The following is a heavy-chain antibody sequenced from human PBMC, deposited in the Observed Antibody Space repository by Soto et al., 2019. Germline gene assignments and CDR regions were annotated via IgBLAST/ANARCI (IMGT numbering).Heavy chain of an antibody. CDR1: GFKFDDYA. CDR3: ARVHSSGWYVEPYYA. V-gene: IGHV3-9*01. D-gene: IGHD6-19*01. J-gene: IGHJ3*01. CDR2: INWNGAYS. Sequence: EVQLVESGGNLARPGESLRLSCAASGFKFDDYAFHWVRQAPGKGPEWVSGINWNGAYSGYADSVKGRFTISRDNAENFVYLQMDTLRPEDTALYYCARVHSSGWYVEPYYAWGQGTMVTVSS.